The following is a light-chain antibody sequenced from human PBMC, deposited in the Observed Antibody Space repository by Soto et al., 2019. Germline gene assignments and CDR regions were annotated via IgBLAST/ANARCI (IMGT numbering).Light chain of an antibody. V-gene: IGKV3-11*01. CDR3: QQYNNWPFS. Sequence: EILLTQSPATLSLSPGERATLSCRTSQTVSSYLAWYQQKPGQAPRLLIYDASNRATGIPARFSGTGSETDFTLTISGLQSEDSAVYFCQQYNNWPFSFGQGTRLEI. CDR2: DAS. CDR1: QTVSSY. J-gene: IGKJ5*01.